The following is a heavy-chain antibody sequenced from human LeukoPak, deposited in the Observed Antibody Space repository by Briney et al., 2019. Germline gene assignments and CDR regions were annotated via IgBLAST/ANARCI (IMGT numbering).Heavy chain of an antibody. Sequence: GGSLRLSCAASGFTFDDYAMHWVRQVPGKGLEWLSLINRDGSDTYYAESVRGRFTVSRDNSNNSLYLQMSSLTTEDTALYYCAKDKLYRSSWILILDSWGLGTLVTVSS. D-gene: IGHD6-13*01. CDR3: AKDKLYRSSWILILDS. CDR2: INRDGSDT. CDR1: GFTFDDYA. J-gene: IGHJ4*02. V-gene: IGHV3-43*02.